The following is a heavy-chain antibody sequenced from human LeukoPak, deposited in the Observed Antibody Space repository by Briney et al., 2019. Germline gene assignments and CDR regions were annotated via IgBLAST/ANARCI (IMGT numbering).Heavy chain of an antibody. CDR1: GGTFISYA. J-gene: IGHJ4*02. CDR2: IIPIFGTA. D-gene: IGHD1-26*01. CDR3: AREVSGSYQGSFFDY. Sequence: ASVKVSFKASGGTFISYAISWVRQAPGQGLEWMGGIIPIFGTANYAQKFQGRVTITTDESTSTAYMELSSLRSEDTAVYYCAREVSGSYQGSFFDYWGQGTLVTVSS. V-gene: IGHV1-69*05.